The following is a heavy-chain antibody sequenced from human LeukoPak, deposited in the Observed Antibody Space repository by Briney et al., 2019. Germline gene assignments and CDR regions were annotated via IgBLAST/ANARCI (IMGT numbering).Heavy chain of an antibody. J-gene: IGHJ4*02. CDR2: IYDTGST. CDR1: ADSMNNYY. V-gene: IGHV4-59*01. CDR3: ARESYYYDSSGYTFDF. Sequence: RSSETLSLTCSVFADSMNNYYWSWIRQPPGKGLEWIGYIYDTGSTNYNPSLKSRVTISVDTSKNQFSLKLSSVTAADTAVYYCARESYYYDSSGYTFDFWGQGTLVTVSS. D-gene: IGHD3-22*01.